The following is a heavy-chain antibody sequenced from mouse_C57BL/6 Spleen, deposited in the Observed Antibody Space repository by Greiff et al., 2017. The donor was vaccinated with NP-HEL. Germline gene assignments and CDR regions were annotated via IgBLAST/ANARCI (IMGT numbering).Heavy chain of an antibody. CDR3: AREGVYYYGSSSAWFAY. Sequence: QVQLQQSGAELVKPGASVKISCKASGYAFSSYWMNWVKQRPGKGLEWIGQIYPGDGDTNYNGKFKGKATLTADKSSSTAYMQLSSLTSEDSAVYFCAREGVYYYGSSSAWFAYWGQGTLVTVSA. J-gene: IGHJ3*01. CDR2: IYPGDGDT. D-gene: IGHD1-1*01. V-gene: IGHV1-80*01. CDR1: GYAFSSYW.